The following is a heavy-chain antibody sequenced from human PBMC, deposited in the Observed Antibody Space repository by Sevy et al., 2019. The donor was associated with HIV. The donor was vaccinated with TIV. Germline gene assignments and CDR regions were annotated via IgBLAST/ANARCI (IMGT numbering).Heavy chain of an antibody. V-gene: IGHV3-15*01. D-gene: IGHD5-18*01. Sequence: GGSLRLSCAASGFTFSNAWMSWVRQAPGKGLEWVGRIKSKTDGGTTDYAAPVKGRFTISRDDSKNTLYLQMNSLKTEYTAVYYCTTRQLWLNYYYYMDVWGKGTTVTVSS. CDR1: GFTFSNAW. CDR3: TTRQLWLNYYYYMDV. J-gene: IGHJ6*03. CDR2: IKSKTDGGTT.